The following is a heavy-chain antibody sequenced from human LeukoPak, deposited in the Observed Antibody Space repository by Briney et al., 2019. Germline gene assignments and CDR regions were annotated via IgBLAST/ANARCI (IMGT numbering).Heavy chain of an antibody. D-gene: IGHD3-3*01. V-gene: IGHV1-69*13. CDR3: ASPVKYFDFWSGYPPFDY. CDR2: IIAIFDTA. CDR1: GGTFSNYA. J-gene: IGHJ4*02. Sequence: SVKVSCKASGGTFSNYAISWVRQAPGQGLEWMGGIIAIFDTANYAQKFQGRVTITADESTSTAYMELSSLRSEDTAVYYCASPVKYFDFWSGYPPFDYWGQGTLVTVSS.